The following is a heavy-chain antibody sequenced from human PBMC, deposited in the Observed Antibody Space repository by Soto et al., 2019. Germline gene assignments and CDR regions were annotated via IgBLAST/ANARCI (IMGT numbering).Heavy chain of an antibody. CDR2: ISYDGSNK. CDR3: AKETYSGALDY. J-gene: IGHJ4*02. V-gene: IGHV3-30*04. Sequence: GGSLRLSCAASGFNFSSYAMHWVRQAPGKGLEWVAVISYDGSNKYYADSVKGRFTISRDNSKNTLYLQMNSLRAEDTAVYYCAKETYSGALDYWGQGTLVPVSS. D-gene: IGHD2-15*01. CDR1: GFNFSSYA.